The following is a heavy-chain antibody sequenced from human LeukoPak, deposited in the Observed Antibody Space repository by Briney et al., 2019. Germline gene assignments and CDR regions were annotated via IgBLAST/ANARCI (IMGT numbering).Heavy chain of an antibody. CDR2: ISSSSTI. V-gene: IGHV3-48*01. CDR3: ARDSVPEHYYYYGMDV. Sequence: PGGSLRLSCAASGFTFSSYSMNWVRQAPGKGLEWVSYISSSSTIYYADSVKGRFTISRDNAKNSLYLQMNSLRAEDTAVYYCARDSVPEHYYYYGMDVWGQGTTVTVSS. J-gene: IGHJ6*02. D-gene: IGHD3-10*01. CDR1: GFTFSSYS.